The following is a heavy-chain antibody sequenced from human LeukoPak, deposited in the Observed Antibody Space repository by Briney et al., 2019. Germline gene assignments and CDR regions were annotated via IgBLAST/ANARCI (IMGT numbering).Heavy chain of an antibody. J-gene: IGHJ5*02. V-gene: IGHV3-7*01. Sequence: GGSLRLSCAASGFTFSSYWMSWVRQAPEKGLEWVANIDQDGSEKYYVDSVKGRFTISRDNTKKSLYLQMNSLRAEDTAVYYCAREDLGYSYGAWGQGTLVTVSS. CDR2: IDQDGSEK. CDR3: AREDLGYSYGA. D-gene: IGHD5-18*01. CDR1: GFTFSSYW.